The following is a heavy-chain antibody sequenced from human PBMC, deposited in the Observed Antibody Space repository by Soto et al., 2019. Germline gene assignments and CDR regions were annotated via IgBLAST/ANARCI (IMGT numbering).Heavy chain of an antibody. J-gene: IGHJ6*02. CDR3: TRVFGGATTDYYYYGMDV. D-gene: IGHD5-12*01. V-gene: IGHV3-73*01. CDR1: GFTFSGSA. Sequence: PGGSLRLSCAASGFTFSGSAMHWVRQASGKGLEWVGRIRSKANSYATAYAASVKGRFTISRDDSKNTAYLQMNSLKTEDTAVYYCTRVFGGATTDYYYYGMDVWGQGTTVTVSS. CDR2: IRSKANSYAT.